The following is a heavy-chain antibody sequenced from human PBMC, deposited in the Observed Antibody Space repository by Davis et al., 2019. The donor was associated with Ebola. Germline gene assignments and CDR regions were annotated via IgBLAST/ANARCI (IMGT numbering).Heavy chain of an antibody. D-gene: IGHD3-22*01. V-gene: IGHV5-51*01. Sequence: GESLKISCKGSGYSFTSYWIGWVRPMPGKGLEWMGIIYPGDSDTRYSPSFQGQVTISADKSITTAYLQWSSLKASDTAMYYCARLKYYYDSSGYYYVPYYFDYWGQGTLVTVSS. CDR3: ARLKYYYDSSGYYYVPYYFDY. CDR1: GYSFTSYW. CDR2: IYPGDSDT. J-gene: IGHJ4*02.